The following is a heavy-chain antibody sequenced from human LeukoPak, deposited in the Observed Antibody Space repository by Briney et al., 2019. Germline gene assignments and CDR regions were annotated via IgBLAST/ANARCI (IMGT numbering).Heavy chain of an antibody. Sequence: QAGGSLRLSCAASGFTFSSYRMSWVRQAPGKGLEWVANIKQDGSEKYYVDSVKGRLTISRDNAKNSLYLQMNSLRAEDTAVYYCARATYYYDSSGFPADYWGQGTLVTVSS. CDR2: IKQDGSEK. CDR1: GFTFSSYR. V-gene: IGHV3-7*04. CDR3: ARATYYYDSSGFPADY. J-gene: IGHJ4*02. D-gene: IGHD3-22*01.